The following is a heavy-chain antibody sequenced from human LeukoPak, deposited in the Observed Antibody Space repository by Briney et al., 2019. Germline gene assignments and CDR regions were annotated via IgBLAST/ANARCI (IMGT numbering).Heavy chain of an antibody. J-gene: IGHJ4*02. CDR3: ARALADNRGYYLGFDY. CDR2: IINNHGAM. D-gene: IGHD3-22*01. CDR1: GFTFSDYY. Sequence: GGSLRLSCAASGFTFSDYYMGWIRQAPGKGLEWISYIINNHGAMFYADSLEGRFTIFRDNAKKSLYLQMNTLRPDDTAVYYCARALADNRGYYLGFDYWGQGTLVTVSS. V-gene: IGHV3-11*04.